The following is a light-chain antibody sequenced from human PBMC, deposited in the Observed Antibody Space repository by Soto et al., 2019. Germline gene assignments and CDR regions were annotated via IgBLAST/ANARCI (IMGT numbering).Light chain of an antibody. CDR2: AVS. CDR1: SSDIGSYNH. Sequence: QSVLTQPASVSGSPGQSITISCSGTSSDIGSYNHVAWYQQFPGKSPKLMIYAVSDRPSGVSDRFSGSKSGITASLTISGLQTEDEGDYHCISYTDRQSYLFGTGTKVTVL. J-gene: IGLJ1*01. CDR3: ISYTDRQSYL. V-gene: IGLV2-14*03.